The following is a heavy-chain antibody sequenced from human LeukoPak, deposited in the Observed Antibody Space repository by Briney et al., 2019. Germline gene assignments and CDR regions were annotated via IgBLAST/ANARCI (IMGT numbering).Heavy chain of an antibody. CDR3: ARGRGGTVVRGYLDY. V-gene: IGHV1-8*01. D-gene: IGHD3-10*01. CDR2: MNSNSANT. CDR1: GYTFTTYD. J-gene: IGHJ4*02. Sequence: ASVKVSCKASGYTFTTYDIMWVRQATGQRPKWMGWMNSNSANTGSTQKFQGRVTMTRDTSINTAYMELHSLTSEDTAVYYCARGRGGTVVRGYLDYWGQGTLVTVSS.